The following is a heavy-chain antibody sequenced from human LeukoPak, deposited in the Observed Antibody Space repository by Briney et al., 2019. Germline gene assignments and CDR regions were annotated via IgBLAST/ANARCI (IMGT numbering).Heavy chain of an antibody. J-gene: IGHJ6*03. CDR3: AGALVVGDATRKYYYYMDV. CDR1: GGSISPYY. V-gene: IGHV4-59*01. CDR2: IFYSGST. D-gene: IGHD2-2*01. Sequence: SETLSLTCTVSGGSISPYYWSWIRQPPGKRLEWIGYIFYSGSTSFSPSLKSRVTMSVDTSKNQFSLKLSSVTAADTAVYYCAGALVVGDATRKYYYYMDVWGKGTTVTVSS.